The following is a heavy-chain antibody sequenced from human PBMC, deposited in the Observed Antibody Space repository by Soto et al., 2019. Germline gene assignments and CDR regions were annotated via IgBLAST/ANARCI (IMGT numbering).Heavy chain of an antibody. CDR3: ARDPVTSD. CDR2: IKGDGSDA. V-gene: IGHV3-7*03. CDR1: GFTLSNFY. Sequence: PGGSLRLSCAASGFTLSNFYISWVRQAPGKGLEWPGNIKGDGSDAHYVDSVKGRFTISRDNAGNSIYLQMNNLRAEDTAMYYCARDPVTSDWGQGTLVTVSS. J-gene: IGHJ4*02.